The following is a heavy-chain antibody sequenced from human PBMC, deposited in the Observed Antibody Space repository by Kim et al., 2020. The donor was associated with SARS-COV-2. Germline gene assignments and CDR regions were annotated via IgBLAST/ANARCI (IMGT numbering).Heavy chain of an antibody. Sequence: YNPPLKRRFTKSVDTSKNQFSLKLSSVTAADTAVYYCARGHSSGWYGFDYWGQGTLVTVSS. V-gene: IGHV4-34*01. J-gene: IGHJ4*02. D-gene: IGHD6-19*01. CDR3: ARGHSSGWYGFDY.